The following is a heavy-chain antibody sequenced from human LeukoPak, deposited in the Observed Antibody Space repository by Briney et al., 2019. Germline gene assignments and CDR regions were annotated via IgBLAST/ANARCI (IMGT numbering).Heavy chain of an antibody. Sequence: EASVKVSCKASGYTFTSYYMHWVRQAPGQGLEWMGWISAYNGNTNYAQKLQGRVTMTTDTSTSTASMELRSLRSDDTAVYYCARVFNYYGSGSYYNPASIYWFDPWGQGTLVTVSS. CDR3: ARVFNYYGSGSYYNPASIYWFDP. CDR1: GYTFTSYY. V-gene: IGHV1-18*04. J-gene: IGHJ5*02. CDR2: ISAYNGNT. D-gene: IGHD3-10*01.